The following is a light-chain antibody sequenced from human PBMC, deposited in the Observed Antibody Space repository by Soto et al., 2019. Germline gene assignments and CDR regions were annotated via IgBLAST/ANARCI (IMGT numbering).Light chain of an antibody. Sequence: QTVVTQSPSASASLGASVKLTCTLSSGYSTYAIAWHQQQSEKGPRFLMKINYDGTHSKGDGFFDRFSGSSSGAERYLTISSLQSEDEADYYCQSLGTGIQVFGGGTKLTVL. J-gene: IGLJ3*02. V-gene: IGLV4-69*01. CDR2: INYDGTH. CDR3: QSLGTGIQV. CDR1: SGYSTYA.